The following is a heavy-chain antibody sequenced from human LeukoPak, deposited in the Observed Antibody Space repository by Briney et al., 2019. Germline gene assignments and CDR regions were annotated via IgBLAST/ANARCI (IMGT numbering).Heavy chain of an antibody. V-gene: IGHV3-74*01. Sequence: AGGSLRLSCAASGFTFSIYWMHWVRQAPGKGLVWVARINGDGSSTDYADSVKGRFTISRDNAKNTLYLQMNSLRAEDPAVYYCARESNGYFYGQYYYYYGMDVWGQGTTVTVSS. CDR2: INGDGSST. J-gene: IGHJ6*02. CDR1: GFTFSIYW. D-gene: IGHD5-18*01. CDR3: ARESNGYFYGQYYYYYGMDV.